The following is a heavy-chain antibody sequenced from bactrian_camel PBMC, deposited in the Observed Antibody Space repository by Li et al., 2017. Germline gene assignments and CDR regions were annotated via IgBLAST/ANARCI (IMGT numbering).Heavy chain of an antibody. V-gene: IGHV3S63*01. J-gene: IGHJ4*01. D-gene: IGHD4*01. CDR2: ISSHGST. CDR3: VSGVIYRDYGPVDY. CDR1: GFTFDDVD. Sequence: HVQLVESGGGSVQAGGSLRLSCTASGFTFDDVDMGWYRQAPGNECELVSTISSHGSTYYQDSVKGRFTISQDNAKNTVYLQMNSLKPEDTAMYYCVSGVIYRDYGPVDYWGQGTQVTVS.